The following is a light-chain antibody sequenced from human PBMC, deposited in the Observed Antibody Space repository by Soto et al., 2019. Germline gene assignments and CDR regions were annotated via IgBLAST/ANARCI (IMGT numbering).Light chain of an antibody. CDR3: SSYTSSTLGV. V-gene: IGLV2-8*01. CDR2: EVN. J-gene: IGLJ1*01. CDR1: SSDVGGYNY. Sequence: QSALTQPPSASGSPGQSVAISCTGTSSDVGGYNYVSWYQQHPGKAPKLMIYEVNKRPSGVPDRFSGSKSGNTASLTISGLQAEDEADYYCSSYTSSTLGVFGTGTKVTVL.